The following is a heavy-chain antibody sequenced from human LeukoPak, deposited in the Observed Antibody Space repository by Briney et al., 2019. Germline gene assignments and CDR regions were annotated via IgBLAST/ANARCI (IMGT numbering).Heavy chain of an antibody. CDR2: INPSGGST. J-gene: IGHJ4*02. D-gene: IGHD5-12*01. V-gene: IGHV1-46*01. CDR1: GYTFTNYY. Sequence: ASVKISCKASGYTFTNYYIHWVRQAPGQGLEWMGMINPSGGSTTFAPKFQGRVTLTSDTPTSTVYMDRSVLTSEDMAVYYCARVGYSAYDYTFWGQGTLVTVS. CDR3: ARVGYSAYDYTF.